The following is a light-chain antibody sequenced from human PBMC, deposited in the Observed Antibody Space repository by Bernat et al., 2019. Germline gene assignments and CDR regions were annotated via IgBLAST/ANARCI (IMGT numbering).Light chain of an antibody. V-gene: IGLV2-11*01. J-gene: IGLJ1*01. Sequence: QPRSVSGSPGQSVTISCTGTSSDVGGYNYVSWYQQHPGKAPKLMIYDVSKRPSGVPDRFSGSKSGNTASLTISGLQAEDEADYYCCSYAGSYTLYVFGTGTKVTVL. CDR1: SSDVGGYNY. CDR2: DVS. CDR3: CSYAGSYTLYV.